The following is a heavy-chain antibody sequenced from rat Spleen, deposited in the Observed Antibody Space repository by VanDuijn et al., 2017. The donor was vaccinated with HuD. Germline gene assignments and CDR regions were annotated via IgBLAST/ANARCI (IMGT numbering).Heavy chain of an antibody. V-gene: IGHV5-31*01. CDR3: ARRARYFDY. Sequence: EVQLVESGGGLVQPGGSLKLSCVASGFTFNNYWMTWIRQAPGRGLEWVASITNASGRTYYSDFVKGRFTISRDNAKSTLYLQMDSLRSEDTATYYCARRARYFDYWGQGVMVTVSS. CDR1: GFTFNNYW. J-gene: IGHJ2*01. CDR2: ITNASGRT.